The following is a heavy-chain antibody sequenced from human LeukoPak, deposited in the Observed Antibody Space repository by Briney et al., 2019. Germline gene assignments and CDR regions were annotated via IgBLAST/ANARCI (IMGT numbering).Heavy chain of an antibody. CDR3: ARDLLDYGSAGNWFDP. D-gene: IGHD4/OR15-4a*01. Sequence: GGSLRLSCAASGFTFSSYSMNWVRQAPGKGLEWVAVISYNGSNKYYADSVKGRFTISRDNSKNTLYLQMNSLRAEDTAVYYCARDLLDYGSAGNWFDPWGQGTLSPSPQ. V-gene: IGHV3-30*03. CDR1: GFTFSSYS. J-gene: IGHJ5*02. CDR2: ISYNGSNK.